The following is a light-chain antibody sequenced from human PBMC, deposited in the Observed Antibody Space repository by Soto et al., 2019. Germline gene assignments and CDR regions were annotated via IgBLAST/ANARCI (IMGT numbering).Light chain of an antibody. CDR2: AAS. Sequence: DFPMTQSPSSLSASVGDRVTITCRASQSINNHLAWFQQKPGKVPKVLIYAASTLQSGVPSRFSGSGSGTDFTLTISSLQPEDVATYYCQNYNSAPPAGTFGGGTKVEIK. J-gene: IGKJ4*01. V-gene: IGKV1-27*01. CDR3: QNYNSAPPAGT. CDR1: QSINNH.